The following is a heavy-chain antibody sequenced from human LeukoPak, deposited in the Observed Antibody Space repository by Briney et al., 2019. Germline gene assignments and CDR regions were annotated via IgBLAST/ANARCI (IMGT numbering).Heavy chain of an antibody. V-gene: IGHV3-30-3*01. D-gene: IGHD2-2*01. CDR2: ISYDGSNK. CDR3: ARSIVVVPPSLDY. Sequence: GRSLRLSCAASGFTFSSYAMHWVRQAPGKGLEWVAVISYDGSNKYYADSVKGRFTISRDNSKNTLYLQMNSLRAEDTAVYYCARSIVVVPPSLDYWGQGTLVTVSS. CDR1: GFTFSSYA. J-gene: IGHJ4*02.